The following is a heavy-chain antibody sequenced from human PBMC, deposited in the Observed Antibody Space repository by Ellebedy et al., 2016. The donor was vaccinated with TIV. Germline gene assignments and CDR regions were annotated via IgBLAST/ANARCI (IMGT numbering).Heavy chain of an antibody. Sequence: GESLKISCAASGFIFSTYTMNWVRQAPGKGLEWVSSISSNGRHIYYAESVRARFAISRDNAGGSLWLQMTSLRAEDTALYYCAREFDIGQPSAFDYWGQGILVTVSS. CDR2: ISSNGRHI. CDR1: GFIFSTYT. CDR3: AREFDIGQPSAFDY. V-gene: IGHV3-21*01. D-gene: IGHD2-15*01. J-gene: IGHJ4*02.